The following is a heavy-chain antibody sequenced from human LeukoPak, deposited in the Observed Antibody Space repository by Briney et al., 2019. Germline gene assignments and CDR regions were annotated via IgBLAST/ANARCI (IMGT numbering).Heavy chain of an antibody. J-gene: IGHJ6*03. CDR3: ARHRNGARGYYDSSGYYYFLDYYYYYMDV. D-gene: IGHD3-22*01. CDR2: ISPSGGIT. CDR1: GFTFSSHG. Sequence: GGTLRLSCAASGFTFSSHGMNWVRQAPGKGLEWVSGISPSGGITYYTDSVKGRFTISRDNSKNTVSLQMNSLRGEDTAVYYCARHRNGARGYYDSSGYYYFLDYYYYYMDVWGKGTTVTISS. V-gene: IGHV3-23*01.